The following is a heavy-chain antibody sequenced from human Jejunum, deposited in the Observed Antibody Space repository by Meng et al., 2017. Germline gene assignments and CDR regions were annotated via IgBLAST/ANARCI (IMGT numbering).Heavy chain of an antibody. CDR3: AKGRDTGSHYVPYFDY. D-gene: IGHD1-26*01. V-gene: IGHV3-30*18. J-gene: IGHJ4*02. CDR2: TSGDGSIK. CDR1: GLTFSRYG. Sequence: QVQLVQSGGGVVLPGRSLRLSCAAPGLTFSRYGMQWVGQAPGKGLEGVVVTSGDGSIKVYADSVKGRFTISRDNSKNTLFLQMDSLRAEDTAVYYCAKGRDTGSHYVPYFDYWGQGALVTVSS.